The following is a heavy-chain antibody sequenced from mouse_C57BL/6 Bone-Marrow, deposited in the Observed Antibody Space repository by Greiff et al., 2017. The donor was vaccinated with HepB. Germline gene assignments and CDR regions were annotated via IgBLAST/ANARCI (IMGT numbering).Heavy chain of an antibody. D-gene: IGHD2-2*01. CDR2: IYPGSGST. V-gene: IGHV1-55*01. Sequence: QVQLKQSGAELVKPGASVKMSCKASGYTFTSYWITWVKQRPGQGLEWIGDIYPGSGSTNYNEKFKSKATLTVDTSSSTAYMQLSSLTSEDSAVYYCARRDYYGYDWYFDVWGTGTTVTVSS. CDR3: ARRDYYGYDWYFDV. J-gene: IGHJ1*03. CDR1: GYTFTSYW.